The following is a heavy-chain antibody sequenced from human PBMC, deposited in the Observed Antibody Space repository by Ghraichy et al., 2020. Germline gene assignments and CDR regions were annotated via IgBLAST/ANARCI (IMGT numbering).Heavy chain of an antibody. CDR2: ISPDGSTT. D-gene: IGHD2-15*01. CDR1: GFTLRDYW. CDR3: ARVKDGLAGAFE. Sequence: GGSLRLSCTASGFTLRDYWMHWVRQVPGRGLVWVSRISPDGSTTDYADSVRGRLSISRDNPKNTLHLQMNSLTDEDTAVYYCARVKDGLAGAFEWGQGTLVTVSA. J-gene: IGHJ4*02. V-gene: IGHV3-74*01.